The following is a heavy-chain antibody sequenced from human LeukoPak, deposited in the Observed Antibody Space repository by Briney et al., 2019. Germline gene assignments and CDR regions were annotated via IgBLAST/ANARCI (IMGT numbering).Heavy chain of an antibody. Sequence: ASVKVSCKASGYTFTGYYMHWVRQAPGKGLEWMGGFDPEDGGTIYAQKFQGRVTMTEDTSTDTAYMELSSLRSEDTAVYYCATVDSSGRPADYWGQGTLVTVSS. CDR3: ATVDSSGRPADY. V-gene: IGHV1-24*01. CDR2: FDPEDGGT. CDR1: GYTFTGYY. D-gene: IGHD6-19*01. J-gene: IGHJ4*02.